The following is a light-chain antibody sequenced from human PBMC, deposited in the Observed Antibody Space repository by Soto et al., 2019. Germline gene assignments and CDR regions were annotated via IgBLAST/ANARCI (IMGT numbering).Light chain of an antibody. CDR3: QKYTSAPFT. J-gene: IGKJ3*01. V-gene: IGKV1-27*01. Sequence: DIQMTQSPSSLSASVGDRVTITCRASQGISNYLAWYQQKQGKVPKLLIYAASTLQSGVPSRFSGSGSGTDFTLTISRLQPEDVATYYCQKYTSAPFTFRPSTKVDIK. CDR2: AAS. CDR1: QGISNY.